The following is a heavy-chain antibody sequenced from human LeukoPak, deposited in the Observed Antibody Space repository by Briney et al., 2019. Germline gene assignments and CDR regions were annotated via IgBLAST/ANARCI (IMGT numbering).Heavy chain of an antibody. D-gene: IGHD2-2*02. CDR3: ARHYTQYCSSTSCYRVFDY. V-gene: IGHV4-39*01. Sequence: SETLSLTCTVSGGSISSSSYYWGWIRQPPGKGLEWIGSIYYSGSTYYNPSLKSRVTISVDTSKNQFSLKLSSVTAADTAVYYCARHYTQYCSSTSCYRVFDYWGQGTLVTVSS. J-gene: IGHJ4*02. CDR2: IYYSGST. CDR1: GGSISSSSYY.